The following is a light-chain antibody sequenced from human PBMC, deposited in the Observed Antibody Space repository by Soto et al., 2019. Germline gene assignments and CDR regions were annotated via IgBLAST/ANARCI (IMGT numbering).Light chain of an antibody. Sequence: QSVLTQPPSASGTPGQRVTISCPGSSSNVGRNTVNWYQQLPGTAPKLLIYSNNQRPSGVPYRFSGSKSGTSASLAISVRQSEDQGDYYCAAWHDSLNAVVFGGGTKVTVL. CDR2: SNN. CDR3: AAWHDSLNAVV. J-gene: IGLJ2*01. V-gene: IGLV1-44*01. CDR1: SSNVGRNT.